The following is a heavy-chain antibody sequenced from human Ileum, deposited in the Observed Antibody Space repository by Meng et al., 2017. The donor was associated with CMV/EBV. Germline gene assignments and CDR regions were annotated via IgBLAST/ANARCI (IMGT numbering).Heavy chain of an antibody. V-gene: IGHV1-2*02. Sequence: QLVQSGAGLRRPGASAKVSFKASGKILTGYFMHWVRQAPGQGLEWVGCINLNSGVIDFAQKFQGRITLTRDTSITTAYMELTRLIYDDTAVYYCARENWVYDYWGQGTLVTVSS. J-gene: IGHJ4*02. D-gene: IGHD7-27*01. CDR1: GKILTGYF. CDR2: INLNSGVI. CDR3: ARENWVYDY.